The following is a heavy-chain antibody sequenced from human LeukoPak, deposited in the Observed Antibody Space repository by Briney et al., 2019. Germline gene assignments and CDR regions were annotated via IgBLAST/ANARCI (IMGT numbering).Heavy chain of an antibody. CDR1: GVTISSNY. J-gene: IGHJ4*02. D-gene: IGHD3-10*01. CDR3: ARGVSSGSDY. CDR2: IYYSGST. V-gene: IGHV4-59*08. Sequence: ESLSLSCTASGVTISSNYMSWVRQAPGKGLEWISDIYYSGSTNYNPSLKSRVTISVGKSKNKFSLKLSSVTAADAAVYYCARGVSSGSDYWGQGTLVTVSS.